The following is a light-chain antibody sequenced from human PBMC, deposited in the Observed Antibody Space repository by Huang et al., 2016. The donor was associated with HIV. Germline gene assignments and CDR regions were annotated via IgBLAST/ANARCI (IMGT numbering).Light chain of an antibody. CDR2: LVS. CDR3: MQALQTPLT. V-gene: IGKV2-28*01. Sequence: DIVMIQSPLSLPVTPGEPASISCRSSQSLLDSSGYNYLDWYVQKPGQSPHLLIYLVSNRASVVPDRFSGSGSGTDFTLNISRVEAEDVGVYYCMQALQTPLTFGGGTKVEMK. CDR1: QSLLDSSGYNY. J-gene: IGKJ4*01.